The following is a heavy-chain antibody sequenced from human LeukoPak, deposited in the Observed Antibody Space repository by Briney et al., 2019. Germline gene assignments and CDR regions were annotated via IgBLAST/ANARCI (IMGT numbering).Heavy chain of an antibody. CDR3: ARGGVLHTYFDY. J-gene: IGHJ4*02. Sequence: SETLSLTCAVSGVSFNDYYWSWVRQTPGKGLEWIGEINHSGYTNDSPPLKSRVTMSLDTSKNHFSLKLRSVTAADTAVYFCARGGVLHTYFDYWGQGTLVSVSS. CDR2: INHSGYT. V-gene: IGHV4-34*01. D-gene: IGHD3-16*01. CDR1: GVSFNDYY.